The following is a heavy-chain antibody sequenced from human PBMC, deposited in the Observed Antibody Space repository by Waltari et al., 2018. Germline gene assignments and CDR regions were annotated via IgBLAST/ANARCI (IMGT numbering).Heavy chain of an antibody. J-gene: IGHJ6*03. CDR3: ARGTSGPYDFWSGYRHYYYYYYMDV. D-gene: IGHD3-3*01. V-gene: IGHV4-59*01. CDR2: IYYSGST. Sequence: QVQLQESGPGLVKPSETLSLTCPVSGGSISSYYCSWIRQPPGKGLEWSGDIYYSGSTNYNPSLKSRVTISVDTSKNQFSLKLSSVTAADTAVYYCARGTSGPYDFWSGYRHYYYYYYMDVWGKGTTVTISS. CDR1: GGSISSYY.